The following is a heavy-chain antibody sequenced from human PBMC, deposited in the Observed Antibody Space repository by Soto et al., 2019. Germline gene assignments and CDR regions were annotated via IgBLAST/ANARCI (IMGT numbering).Heavy chain of an antibody. J-gene: IGHJ4*02. CDR2: ITSSSSNYT. D-gene: IGHD5-12*01. V-gene: IGHV3-21*01. CDR1: GFTFSVYT. Sequence: PGGSLRLSCAASGFTFSVYTMNWVRQAPGKGLEWVSSITSSSSNYTSYADSVKGRFTISRDNAKNSLYLQMNNLRAEDTAVYYCARDASKWLRFDYWGQGTLVTVSS. CDR3: ARDASKWLRFDY.